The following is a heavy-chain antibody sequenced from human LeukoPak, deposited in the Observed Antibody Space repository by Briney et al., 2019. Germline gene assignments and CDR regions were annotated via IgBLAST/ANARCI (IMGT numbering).Heavy chain of an antibody. Sequence: GGSLRLSCAVSGFTFSSYAMSWVRQAPGKGLEWVSAISGSGGSTYYADSVKGRFTISRDNSKNTLYLQMNSLRAEDTAVYYCAKPLTYYYDSSGYYSWGQGTLVTVSS. J-gene: IGHJ4*02. CDR3: AKPLTYYYDSSGYYS. CDR2: ISGSGGST. V-gene: IGHV3-23*01. D-gene: IGHD3-22*01. CDR1: GFTFSSYA.